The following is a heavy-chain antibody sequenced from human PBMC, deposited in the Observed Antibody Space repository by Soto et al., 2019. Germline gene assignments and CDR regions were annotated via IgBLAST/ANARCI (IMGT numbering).Heavy chain of an antibody. V-gene: IGHV4-4*02. J-gene: IGHJ3*01. CDR3: ARVVLTITRGACDA. CDR2: ISHSGTS. Sequence: QVQLQESGPGLVKPSGTLSLTCAVSGGSISSSHWWTWVRQSPGKGLEYIGEISHSGTSNSNPSLKSRVTVSVYKSKNPFSLTLTSVTAADTAVYYCARVVLTITRGACDACGQGTLVIVSS. D-gene: IGHD3-9*01. CDR1: GGSISSSHW.